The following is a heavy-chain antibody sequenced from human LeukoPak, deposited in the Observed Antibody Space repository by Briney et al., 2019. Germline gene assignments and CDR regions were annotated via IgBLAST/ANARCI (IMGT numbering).Heavy chain of an antibody. CDR1: GGSISSYY. Sequence: SETLSLTCTVSGGSISSYYWSWIRQPPGKGLEWIGYIYYSGSANYNPSLKSRVTISVDTSKNQFSLKLSSVTAADTAVYYCARHSNYGSGSYYRYWFDPWGQGTLVTVSS. CDR2: IYYSGSA. J-gene: IGHJ5*02. D-gene: IGHD3-10*01. CDR3: ARHSNYGSGSYYRYWFDP. V-gene: IGHV4-59*08.